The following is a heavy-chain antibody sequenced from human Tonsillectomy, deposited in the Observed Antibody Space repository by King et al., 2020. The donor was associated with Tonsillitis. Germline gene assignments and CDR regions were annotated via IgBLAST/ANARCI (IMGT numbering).Heavy chain of an antibody. J-gene: IGHJ4*02. D-gene: IGHD1-14*01. CDR1: GFTVSSNS. V-gene: IGHV3-66*01. CDR2: IDSGGST. Sequence: VQLVESGGGLVQPGRSLRLSCAASGFTVSSNSMTWVRQAPGKGLEWVSVIDSGGSTYYADSVKGRFTISRDNSKNTVYLQMNSLRAEDTAVYYCARYTLYWGQGTLVTVSS. CDR3: ARYTLY.